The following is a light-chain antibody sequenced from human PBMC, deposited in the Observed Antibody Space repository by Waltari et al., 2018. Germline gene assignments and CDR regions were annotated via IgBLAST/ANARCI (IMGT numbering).Light chain of an antibody. CDR3: HVWHPHVDPGV. V-gene: IGLV3-21*04. J-gene: IGLJ1*01. Sequence: SYVVTQPPSVSVAPGETATITCGGDNIGTSSVHWYQQKAGQAPVLVIFYDRDRPSGIPVRFSGSNSGNTATLTISRVEAGDEARYYCHVWHPHVDPGVFGTGTEVTVL. CDR1: NIGTSS. CDR2: YDR.